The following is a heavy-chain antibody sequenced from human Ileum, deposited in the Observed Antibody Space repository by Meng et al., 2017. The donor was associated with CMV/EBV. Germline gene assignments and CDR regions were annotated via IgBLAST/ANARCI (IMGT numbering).Heavy chain of an antibody. V-gene: IGHV3-30*04. Sequence: GESLKISCAASGFTFSAYTMHWVRQAPGKGLEWVALFSYDGTSKYYADSVKGRFTISRDNSRNTLYLQMNSLRVEDTAVYYCARQYFSGSSGMDKYSFDFWGQGTLVTVSS. CDR3: ARQYFSGSSGMDKYSFDF. J-gene: IGHJ4*02. CDR2: FSYDGTSK. CDR1: GFTFSAYT. D-gene: IGHD2-15*01.